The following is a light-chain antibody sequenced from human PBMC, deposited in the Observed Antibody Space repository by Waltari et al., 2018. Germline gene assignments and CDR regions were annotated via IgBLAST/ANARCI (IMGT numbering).Light chain of an antibody. J-gene: IGLJ1*01. CDR1: SSDVGGYNY. CDR2: DVR. V-gene: IGLV2-14*04. CDR3: SSDTTSSTRV. Sequence: ISCTGTSSDVGGYNYVSWYQKHPGKAPKVMIYDVRNRPSGVSNRFSGSKSGNTASLTISGLQAEDEADYYCSSDTTSSTRVFGTGTKVTGL.